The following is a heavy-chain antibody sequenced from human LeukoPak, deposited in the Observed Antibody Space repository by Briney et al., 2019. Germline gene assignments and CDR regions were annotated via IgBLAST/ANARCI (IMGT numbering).Heavy chain of an antibody. D-gene: IGHD3-16*02. V-gene: IGHV3-74*01. Sequence: QAGGSLRLSCAASGFTFSSYWMHRVRQAPGKGLVWVSRINSDGSSTSYADSVKGRFTISRDNAKNSLYLQMNSLRAEDTAVYYCARGLHDYVWGSYRYYFDYWGQGTLVTVSS. CDR2: INSDGSST. CDR1: GFTFSSYW. J-gene: IGHJ4*02. CDR3: ARGLHDYVWGSYRYYFDY.